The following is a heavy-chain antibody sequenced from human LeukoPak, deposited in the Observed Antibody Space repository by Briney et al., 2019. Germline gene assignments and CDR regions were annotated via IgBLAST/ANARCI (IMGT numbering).Heavy chain of an antibody. CDR1: GYTFTSYD. J-gene: IGHJ4*02. Sequence: GASVKVSCKASGYTFTSYDINWVRQATGQGLEWMGWMNPNSGNTGYAQKFQGRVTITRNTSISTAYMELSSLRSEDTAVYYCARWSGSYHDFDYWGQGTLVTVSS. D-gene: IGHD1-26*01. CDR3: ARWSGSYHDFDY. V-gene: IGHV1-8*03. CDR2: MNPNSGNT.